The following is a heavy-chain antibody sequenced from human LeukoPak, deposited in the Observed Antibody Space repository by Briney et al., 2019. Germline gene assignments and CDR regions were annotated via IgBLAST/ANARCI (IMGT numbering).Heavy chain of an antibody. CDR3: FKQKTAYDILTGYWTSGPFDY. J-gene: IGHJ4*02. D-gene: IGHD3-9*01. CDR1: GYTFTSYG. Sequence: ASVKVSCKASGYTFTSYGISWVRQAPGQGLEWMGWISGYNGNTNYAQKLQGRVTMTTDTSTSTAYMELRSLRSDDTAVYFFFKQKTAYDILTGYWTSGPFDYWGQGTLVTVSS. V-gene: IGHV1-18*01. CDR2: ISGYNGNT.